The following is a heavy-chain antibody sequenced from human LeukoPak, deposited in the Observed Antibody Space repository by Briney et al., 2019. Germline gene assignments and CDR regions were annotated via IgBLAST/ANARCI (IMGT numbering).Heavy chain of an antibody. J-gene: IGHJ6*04. CDR3: ARVKGPYFLMDV. CDR2: IYYSGST. D-gene: IGHD2-21*01. V-gene: IGHV4-39*07. CDR1: GGSISSSSYY. Sequence: PSETLSLTCTVSGGSISSSSYYWGWIRQPPGKGLEWIGSIYYSGSTYYNPSLKSRVTISVDTSKNQFSLKLSSVTAADTAVYYCARVKGPYFLMDVWGKGTTVTVSS.